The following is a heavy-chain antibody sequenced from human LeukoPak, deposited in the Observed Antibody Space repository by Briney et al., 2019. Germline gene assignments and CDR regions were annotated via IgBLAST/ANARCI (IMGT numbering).Heavy chain of an antibody. CDR1: GYTFTGYY. D-gene: IGHD3-9*01. J-gene: IGHJ5*02. CDR2: INPNSGGT. Sequence: ASVKVSCKASGYTFTGYYMHWVRQAPGQGLEWMGWINPNSGGTNYAQKFQGWVTMTRDTSISTAYMELSRLRSDDTAVYYCARTYYDILTGTNWFDPWGQGTLVTVSS. CDR3: ARTYYDILTGTNWFDP. V-gene: IGHV1-2*04.